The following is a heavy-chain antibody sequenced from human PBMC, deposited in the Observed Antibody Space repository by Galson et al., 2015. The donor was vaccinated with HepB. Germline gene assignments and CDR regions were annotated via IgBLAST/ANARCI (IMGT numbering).Heavy chain of an antibody. CDR1: GFTFSSYA. CDR2: ISYDGSNK. Sequence: SLRLSCAASGFTFSSYAMHWVRQAPGKGLEWVAVISYDGSNKYYADSVKGRFTISRDNSKNTLYLQMNSLRAEDTAVYYCARDRMSGATRVGVPDYWGQGTLDTVSS. J-gene: IGHJ4*02. CDR3: ARDRMSGATRVGVPDY. D-gene: IGHD1-26*01. V-gene: IGHV3-30-3*01.